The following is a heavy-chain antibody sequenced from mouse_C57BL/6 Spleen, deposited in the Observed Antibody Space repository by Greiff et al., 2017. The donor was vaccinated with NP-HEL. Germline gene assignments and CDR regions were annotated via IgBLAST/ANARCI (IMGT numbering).Heavy chain of an antibody. Sequence: EVQLVESGGGLVQPKGSLKLSCAASGFSFNTYAMNWVRQAPGKGLEWVARIRSKSNNYATYYADSVKDRFTISRDDSESMLYLQMNNLKTEDTAMYYCVRQQYYYGSSFYFDVWGTGTTVTVSS. D-gene: IGHD1-1*01. V-gene: IGHV10-1*01. CDR3: VRQQYYYGSSFYFDV. J-gene: IGHJ1*03. CDR1: GFSFNTYA. CDR2: IRSKSNNYAT.